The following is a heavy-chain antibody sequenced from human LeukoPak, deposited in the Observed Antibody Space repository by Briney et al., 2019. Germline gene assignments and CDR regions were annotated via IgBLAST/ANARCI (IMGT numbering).Heavy chain of an antibody. CDR2: ISGSGDST. CDR3: ARDTYYSGSYIWFDP. V-gene: IGHV3-23*01. D-gene: IGHD1-26*01. CDR1: GFTFDTYA. Sequence: GGSLRLSCAASGFTFDTYAMSWVRQAPGKGLEWVSVISGSGDSTEYADSVKGRFTISRDNSRNTLSLQMNNLRAEDTATYYCARDTYYSGSYIWFDPRGQGTLVTVSS. J-gene: IGHJ5*02.